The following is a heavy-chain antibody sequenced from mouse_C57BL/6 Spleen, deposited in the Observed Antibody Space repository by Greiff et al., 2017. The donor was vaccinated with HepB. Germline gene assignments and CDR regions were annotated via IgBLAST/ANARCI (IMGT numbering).Heavy chain of an antibody. V-gene: IGHV1-7*01. J-gene: IGHJ1*03. CDR2: INPSSGYT. Sequence: QVQLQQSGAELAKPGASVKLSCKASGYTFTSYWMHWVKQRPGQGLEWIGYINPSSGYTKYNQKFKDKATLTADKSSSTAYMQLSSLTYEDSAVYYCARSYYGSSWYFDVWGTGTTVTVSS. D-gene: IGHD1-1*01. CDR1: GYTFTSYW. CDR3: ARSYYGSSWYFDV.